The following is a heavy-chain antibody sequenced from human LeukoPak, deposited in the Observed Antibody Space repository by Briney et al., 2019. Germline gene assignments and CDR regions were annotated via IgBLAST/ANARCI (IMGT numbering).Heavy chain of an antibody. J-gene: IGHJ4*02. CDR3: ARDQPYYIVVATATTGFDY. D-gene: IGHD2-21*02. CDR1: GYTFTSYG. Sequence: ASVKVSCKASGYTFTSYGISWVRQAPGQGLEWMGWISAYNGNTNYAQKLQGRVTMTTDTSTSTAYMELRSLRSDDTAVYYCARDQPYYIVVATATTGFDYWGQGTLVTVSS. V-gene: IGHV1-18*01. CDR2: ISAYNGNT.